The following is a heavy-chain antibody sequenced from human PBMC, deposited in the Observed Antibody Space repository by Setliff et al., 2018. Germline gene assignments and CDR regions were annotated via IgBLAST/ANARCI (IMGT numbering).Heavy chain of an antibody. V-gene: IGHV1-8*03. Sequence: ASVKVSCKASGFTFTIYGVNWVRQAPGQGLEWMGWVNPSNGRTGYAPKFQGRVTNNWDTSISTAYMEVSSLRSDDTAVYYCARERIYDGLNYNGMDVWGQGTTVTVSS. CDR2: VNPSNGRT. J-gene: IGHJ6*01. D-gene: IGHD3-3*01. CDR1: GFTFTIYG. CDR3: ARERIYDGLNYNGMDV.